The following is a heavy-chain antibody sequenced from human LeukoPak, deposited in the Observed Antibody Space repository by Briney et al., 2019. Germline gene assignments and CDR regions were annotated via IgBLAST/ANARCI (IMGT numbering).Heavy chain of an antibody. D-gene: IGHD1-26*01. CDR1: GFTFSSYE. CDR2: ISYDGSKK. Sequence: GGSLRLSCAASGFTFSSYEMHWVRQAPGKGLEWVATISYDGSKKNYADSVKGRFTISRDNSKNTLYLQTSGLRGEDTAVYYCARAPWELTDYYYMDVWGKGTTVTVFS. CDR3: ARAPWELTDYYYMDV. V-gene: IGHV3-30*03. J-gene: IGHJ6*03.